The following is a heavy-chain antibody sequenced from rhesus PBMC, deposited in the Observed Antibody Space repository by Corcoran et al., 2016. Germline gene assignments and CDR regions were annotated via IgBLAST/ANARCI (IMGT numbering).Heavy chain of an antibody. CDR3: AKLISSWNNPAFDF. V-gene: IGHV4-160*01. Sequence: QVQLQESGPGLVKPSETLTLTCAVSCVSITTYYWLWIRPSPRTGLEWIGRLHGSGGDTDYSPSLKSRVTISIDTSKNQLPLKLTSVTAADTAVYFCAKLISSWNNPAFDFWGQGLRVTVSS. CDR2: LHGSGGDT. J-gene: IGHJ3*01. CDR1: CVSITTYY. D-gene: IGHD1-20*01.